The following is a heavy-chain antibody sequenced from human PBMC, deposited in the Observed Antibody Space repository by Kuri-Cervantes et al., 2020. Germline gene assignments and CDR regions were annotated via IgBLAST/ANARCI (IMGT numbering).Heavy chain of an antibody. J-gene: IGHJ6*02. V-gene: IGHV1-2*02. CDR3: ATGGGGCTGTNCYDHYYGLDV. D-gene: IGHD2-2*01. Sequence: GGSLRLSCAASGFTFSSYGMHWVRQAPGQGLDWMGWISPKSGGTKYAQRFQGRVTMTRDTSTSTAYMELSRLRSDDTAVYYCATGGGGCTGTNCYDHYYGLDVWGQGTTVTVSS. CDR2: ISPKSGGT. CDR1: GFTFSSYG.